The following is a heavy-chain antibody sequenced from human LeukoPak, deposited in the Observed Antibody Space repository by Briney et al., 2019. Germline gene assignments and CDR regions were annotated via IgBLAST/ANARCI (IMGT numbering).Heavy chain of an antibody. J-gene: IGHJ4*02. CDR1: GGSISSYY. CDR2: IYYSGST. Sequence: PSETLSLTCTVSGGSISSYYWTWIRQPPGKGLEWIGYIYYSGSTNYNPSLKSRVTISVDTSKNQFSLKLSSVTAADTAVYYCARGYSSSWYYFDYWGQGTLVTVSS. CDR3: ARGYSSSWYYFDY. V-gene: IGHV4-59*01. D-gene: IGHD6-13*01.